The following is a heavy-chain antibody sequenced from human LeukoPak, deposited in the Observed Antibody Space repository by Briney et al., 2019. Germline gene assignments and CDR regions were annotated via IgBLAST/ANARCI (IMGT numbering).Heavy chain of an antibody. V-gene: IGHV2-5*02. CDR3: XXDXSXXXXXXXDMXX. J-gene: IGHJ6*02. Sequence: SGPTLVRPTETLTLTCTFSGFSLTTTGVSVGWIRQXPGXXLXXXXLXYWDDDKRYNPSLKTRLTITKDTSKNQVVLRMIDMDXXXXXXXXXXXDXSXXXXXXXDMXXWGQGTTVTVSS. CDR2: XYWDDDK. CDR1: GFSLTTTGVS.